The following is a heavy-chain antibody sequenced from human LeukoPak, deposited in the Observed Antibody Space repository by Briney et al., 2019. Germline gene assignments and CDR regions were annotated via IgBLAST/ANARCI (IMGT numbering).Heavy chain of an antibody. CDR1: GDSIISSDYY. V-gene: IGHV4-39*01. CDR2: VYYSGST. D-gene: IGHD6-19*01. Sequence: PSETLSLTCTVSGDSIISSDYYWAWMRRSPGKGLEWIGSVYYSGSTYYNPSLVGRLTISVDTSRNQSSLILNSVTAADTAVYYCARLYKIGWPFDFWGQGTLVTVSS. CDR3: ARLYKIGWPFDF. J-gene: IGHJ4*02.